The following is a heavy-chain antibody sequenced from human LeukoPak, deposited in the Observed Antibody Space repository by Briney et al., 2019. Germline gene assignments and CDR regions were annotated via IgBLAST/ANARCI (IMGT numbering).Heavy chain of an antibody. J-gene: IGHJ4*02. CDR3: AAYYYGSGSCGQFDY. CDR2: INWNGGST. CDR1: GFTFSWYG. Sequence: GGSLRLSCLGSGFTFSWYGMNWVRQAPGKGLEWVSGINWNGGSTGYADSVKGRFTISRDNAKNSLYLQMNSLRAEDTGFYYCAAYYYGSGSCGQFDYWGQGTLVTVSS. V-gene: IGHV3-20*04. D-gene: IGHD3-10*01.